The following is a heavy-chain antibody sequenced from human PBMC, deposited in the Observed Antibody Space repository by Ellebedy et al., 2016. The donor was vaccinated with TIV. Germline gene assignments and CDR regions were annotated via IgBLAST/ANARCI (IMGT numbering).Heavy chain of an antibody. D-gene: IGHD3-10*01. CDR1: GYSFIDSY. J-gene: IGHJ6*02. Sequence: KVSCXASGYSFIDSYIHWVRQMPGIGLEWMGMIYPDDSKVRYSPSFQGQVTISADKSISTAYLQWSSLKASDTAMYYCVRLVWVEEFRMDVWGQGTTVSVSS. CDR2: IYPDDSKV. CDR3: VRLVWVEEFRMDV. V-gene: IGHV5-51*01.